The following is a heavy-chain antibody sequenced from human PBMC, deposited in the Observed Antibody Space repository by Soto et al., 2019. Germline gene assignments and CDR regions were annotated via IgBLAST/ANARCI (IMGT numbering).Heavy chain of an antibody. CDR2: IYWNDDK. V-gene: IGHV2-5*01. CDR3: AHSAHHYYGMDV. Sequence: SGPTLVTPTQPLTLNCTFPGFSLSTRGVGVGWIRQPPGKALEWLALIYWNDDKRYSPSLKSRLTITKDTSKNQVVLTMTNMDPVDTATYYCAHSAHHYYGMDVWGQGTTVTVSS. J-gene: IGHJ6*02. CDR1: GFSLSTRGVG.